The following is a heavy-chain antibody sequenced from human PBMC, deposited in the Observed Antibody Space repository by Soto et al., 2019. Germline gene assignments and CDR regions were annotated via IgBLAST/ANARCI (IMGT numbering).Heavy chain of an antibody. CDR2: IYYSGRT. Sequence: SETLSLTCTVSGGSVSSGDYYWSWILQPPGKGLEWVGYIYYSGRTNCNPSLKSRVTISLDTSKNQFSLELTSVTAADTAMYYCVRDFVVPAVILDFWGQGSLVTVSS. J-gene: IGHJ4*02. CDR3: VRDFVVPAVILDF. D-gene: IGHD2-2*01. CDR1: GGSVSSGDYY. V-gene: IGHV4-61*08.